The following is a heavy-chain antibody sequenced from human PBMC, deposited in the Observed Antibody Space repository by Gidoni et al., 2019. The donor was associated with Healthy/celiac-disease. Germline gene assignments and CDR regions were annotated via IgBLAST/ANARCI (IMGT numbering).Heavy chain of an antibody. CDR3: ARGGRGYCSGGSCYHDDAFDI. J-gene: IGHJ3*02. D-gene: IGHD2-15*01. V-gene: IGHV4-39*07. CDR1: GGSISSSSYY. Sequence: QLQLQESGPGLVKPSETLSLTCTVSGGSISSSSYYWGWIRQPPGKGLEWIGSIYYSGSTYYNPSLKSRVTISVDTSKNQFSLKLSSVTAADTAVYYCARGGRGYCSGGSCYHDDAFDIWGQGTMVTVSS. CDR2: IYYSGST.